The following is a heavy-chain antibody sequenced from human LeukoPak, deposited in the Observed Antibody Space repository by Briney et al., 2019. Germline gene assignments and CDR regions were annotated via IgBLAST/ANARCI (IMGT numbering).Heavy chain of an antibody. Sequence: PSETLSLTCIVSGGSMRNYYWGWIRQPPGKGPEWIGYIYHSGITRFNPSLKSRASISLDTSKNQFSLKLTSVTAADTAVYYRARSRYYYDTSGYAYWGQGTYVTVSS. CDR3: ARSRYYYDTSGYAY. V-gene: IGHV4-59*01. D-gene: IGHD3-22*01. CDR2: IYHSGIT. J-gene: IGHJ4*02. CDR1: GGSMRNYY.